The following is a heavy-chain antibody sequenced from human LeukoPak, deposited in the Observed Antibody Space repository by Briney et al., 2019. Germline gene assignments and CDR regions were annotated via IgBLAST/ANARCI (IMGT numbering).Heavy chain of an antibody. CDR2: IIPIFGTA. J-gene: IGHJ3*02. Sequence: ASVKVSCKASGGTFSSYAISWVRQAPGQGLEWMGGIIPIFGTANYAQKFQGRVTITTDESTSTAYMELSSLRSEDTAEYCCARWKAAANAFDIWGQGTMVTVSS. CDR1: GGTFSSYA. V-gene: IGHV1-69*05. D-gene: IGHD2-15*01. CDR3: ARWKAAANAFDI.